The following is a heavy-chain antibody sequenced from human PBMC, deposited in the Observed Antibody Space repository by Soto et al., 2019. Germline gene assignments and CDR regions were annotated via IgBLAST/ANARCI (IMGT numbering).Heavy chain of an antibody. J-gene: IGHJ4*02. Sequence: QVQLVQSGAEVKKPGASVKVSCKASGYTFTSYGISWVRQAPGQGLEWMGWISAYNGNTNYAQKLQGRVTMTTDTVTSPAYMELRSLRSDDTAVYYCARSLRRRYFDWLLFPFDYWGQGTLVTVSS. V-gene: IGHV1-18*01. D-gene: IGHD3-9*01. CDR2: ISAYNGNT. CDR3: ARSLRRRYFDWLLFPFDY. CDR1: GYTFTSYG.